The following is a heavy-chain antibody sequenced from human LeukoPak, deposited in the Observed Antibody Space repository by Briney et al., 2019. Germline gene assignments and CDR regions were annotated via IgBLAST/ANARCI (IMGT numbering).Heavy chain of an antibody. J-gene: IGHJ4*02. D-gene: IGHD6-19*01. V-gene: IGHV3-23*01. Sequence: GGSLRLSCAASGFTFSGAWVHWVRQAPGKGLEWVSAISGSGGSTYYADSVKGRFTISRDNSKNTLYLQMNSLRAEDTAVYYCAKAPIAVAGTSCYFDYWGQGTLVTVSS. CDR2: ISGSGGST. CDR3: AKAPIAVAGTSCYFDY. CDR1: GFTFSGAW.